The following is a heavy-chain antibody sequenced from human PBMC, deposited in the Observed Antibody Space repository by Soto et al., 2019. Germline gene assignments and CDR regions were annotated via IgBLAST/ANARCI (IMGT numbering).Heavy chain of an antibody. J-gene: IGHJ4*02. Sequence: EVQLLESGGGLVQPGGSLRLSCAASGFTFSSYAMSWVRQAPGKGLEWVSAISGSGGSTYYADSVKGRFTISRDNSKNTLYLQMNSLRAEDTAVYYCANAPRYSSGWYEFDYWGQGTLVTVSS. CDR2: ISGSGGST. V-gene: IGHV3-23*01. D-gene: IGHD6-13*01. CDR3: ANAPRYSSGWYEFDY. CDR1: GFTFSSYA.